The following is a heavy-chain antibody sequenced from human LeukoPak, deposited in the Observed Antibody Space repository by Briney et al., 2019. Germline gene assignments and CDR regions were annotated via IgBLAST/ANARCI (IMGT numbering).Heavy chain of an antibody. J-gene: IGHJ4*02. CDR2: IYHSGST. D-gene: IGHD3-3*01. CDR1: GGSISSYY. CDR3: ARVLYYDFWSGPYYFDY. Sequence: SETLSLTCTVSGGSISSYYWSWIWQPPGKGLEWIGYIYHSGSTNYNPSLKSRVTISVDTSKNQFSLKLSSVTAADTAVYYGARVLYYDFWSGPYYFDYWGQGTLVTVSS. V-gene: IGHV4-59*01.